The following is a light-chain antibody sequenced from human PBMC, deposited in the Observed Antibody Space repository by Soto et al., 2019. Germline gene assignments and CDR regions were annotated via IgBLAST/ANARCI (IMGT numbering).Light chain of an antibody. J-gene: IGKJ4*01. CDR2: AAS. CDR3: QQLNSYPLT. V-gene: IGKV1-9*01. CDR1: QGISSY. Sequence: DIQLTQSPSFLSASVGDRVTITCRASQGISSYLAWYQQKPGKAPKLLIYAASTLQSGVPSRFSGSGSGTEFTLTISSLQPEDFANYYCQQLNSYPLTFGGGTKVAIK.